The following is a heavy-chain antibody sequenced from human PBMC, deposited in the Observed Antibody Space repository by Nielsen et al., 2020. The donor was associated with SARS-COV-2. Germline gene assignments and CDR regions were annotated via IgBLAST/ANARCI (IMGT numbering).Heavy chain of an antibody. J-gene: IGHJ5*02. Sequence: WVGQAPGQGLEWMGIINPSGGSTSYAQKFQGRVTMTRDTSTSTVYMELSSLRSEDTAVYYCARELMRDIVVVVAATPGPFDPWGQGTLVTVSS. CDR2: INPSGGST. CDR3: ARELMRDIVVVVAATPGPFDP. V-gene: IGHV1-46*01. D-gene: IGHD2-15*01.